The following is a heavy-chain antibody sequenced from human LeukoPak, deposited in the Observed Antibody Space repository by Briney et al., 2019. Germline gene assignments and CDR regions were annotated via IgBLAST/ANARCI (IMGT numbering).Heavy chain of an antibody. D-gene: IGHD3-3*01. J-gene: IGHJ4*02. CDR1: GYTFTSYD. CDR3: ARVYYDFWSGRPDY. Sequence: ASVKVSCKASGYTFTSYDINWVRQATGQGLEWMGWTNPNSGNTGYAQKFQGRVTMTRNTSISTAYMELSSLRSEDTAVYYCARVYYDFWSGRPDYWGQGTLVTVSS. CDR2: TNPNSGNT. V-gene: IGHV1-8*01.